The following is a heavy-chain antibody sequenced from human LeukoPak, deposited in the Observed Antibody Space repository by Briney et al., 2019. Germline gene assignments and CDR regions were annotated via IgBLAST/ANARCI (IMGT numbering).Heavy chain of an antibody. D-gene: IGHD2-2*01. J-gene: IGHJ3*02. CDR1: GYTFTGYY. CDR3: ARMPVALDI. CDR2: TNPNSGGT. V-gene: IGHV1-2*02. Sequence: ASVKVSCKASGYTFTGYYMHWVRQAPGQGLEWMGWTNPNSGGTNYAQKFQGRVTMTRDTSISTVYMELNRLTSDDTAIYYCARMPVALDIWGQGTRVTVSS.